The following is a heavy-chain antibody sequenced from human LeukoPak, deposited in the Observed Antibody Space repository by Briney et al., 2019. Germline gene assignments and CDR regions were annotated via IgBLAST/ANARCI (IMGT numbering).Heavy chain of an antibody. D-gene: IGHD2-15*01. CDR3: ARGFGYYLDY. V-gene: IGHV3-33*08. CDR2: IWYDGSNT. J-gene: IGHJ4*02. CDR1: GFTVSSNY. Sequence: GGSLRLSCAASGFTVSSNYMSWVRQAPGKGLEWVADIWYDGSNTYYADSVKGRFTISRDNSRNTLYVQMNSLRAEDAAVYYCARGFGYYLDYWGQGTLVTVSS.